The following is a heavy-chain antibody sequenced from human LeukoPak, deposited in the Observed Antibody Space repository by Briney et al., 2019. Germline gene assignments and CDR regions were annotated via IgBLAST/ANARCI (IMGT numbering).Heavy chain of an antibody. CDR3: AKDLGWAVAGFDDAFDI. J-gene: IGHJ3*02. Sequence: GGSLRLSXAASGFTFSSYGMHWVRQAPGKGLEWVAFIRYDGSNKYYADSVKGRFTISRDNSKNTLYLQMNSLRAEDTAVYYCAKDLGWAVAGFDDAFDIWGQGTMVTVSS. D-gene: IGHD6-19*01. CDR2: IRYDGSNK. V-gene: IGHV3-30*02. CDR1: GFTFSSYG.